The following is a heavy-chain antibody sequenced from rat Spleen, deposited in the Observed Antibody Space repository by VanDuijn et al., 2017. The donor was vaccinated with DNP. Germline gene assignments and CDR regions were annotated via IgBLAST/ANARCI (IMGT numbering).Heavy chain of an antibody. J-gene: IGHJ4*01. V-gene: IGHV3-3*01. CDR3: ARGDYYYYAMDA. CDR2: INSAGST. CDR1: GYSITSSYR. Sequence: EVQLQESGPGLVKPSQSLSLTCSVTGYSITSSYRWNWIRKFPGNKLEWMGYINSAGSTNYNPSLKSRISITRDTSKNQFFLQVNSVTTEDTATYYCARGDYYYYAMDAWGQGTSVTVSS. D-gene: IGHD1-1*01.